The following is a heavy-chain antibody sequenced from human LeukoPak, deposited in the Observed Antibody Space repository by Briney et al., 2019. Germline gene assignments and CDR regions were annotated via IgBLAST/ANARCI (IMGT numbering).Heavy chain of an antibody. CDR3: AKGEVLRGAGDY. D-gene: IGHD1-26*01. CDR1: GFTFSSYA. Sequence: GGSLRLSCAASGFTFSSYAMSWVRQAPGKGLEWVSAISGSGGSTYYADSVKGRFSISRDNSKNTLYLQMNSLRAEDTAVYYCAKGEVLRGAGDYWGQGTLVTASS. J-gene: IGHJ4*02. CDR2: ISGSGGST. V-gene: IGHV3-23*01.